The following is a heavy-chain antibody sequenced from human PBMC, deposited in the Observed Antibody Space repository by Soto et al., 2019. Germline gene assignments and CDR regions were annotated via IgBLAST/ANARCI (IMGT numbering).Heavy chain of an antibody. CDR1: GFDFSNSW. CDR2: INSDGSST. D-gene: IGHD4-17*01. J-gene: IGHJ6*02. CDR3: ARDKSYALAV. Sequence: EVQLVESGGGFVQSGGSLRLSCAASGFDFSNSWMHWVRQVPGKGLVWVSHINSDGSSTTYADSVKGRFTISRDNARTTVYLQLDSLRVEDTAVYYCARDKSYALAVWGQGTKVTVSS. V-gene: IGHV3-74*03.